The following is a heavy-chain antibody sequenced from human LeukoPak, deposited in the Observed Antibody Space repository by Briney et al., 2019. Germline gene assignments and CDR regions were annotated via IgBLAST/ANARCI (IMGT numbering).Heavy chain of an antibody. J-gene: IGHJ5*02. CDR1: GYRFTNYW. V-gene: IGHV5-51*01. Sequence: HGESLKISCKGSGYRFTNYWIGWVRQMPGKGLEWMGIIYPGDSNTRYSPSFQGQVTISADKSISTAYPQWSSLKASDTAMYYCARTYDYGDYWFDPWGQGTLVTVSS. CDR3: ARTYDYGDYWFDP. D-gene: IGHD4-17*01. CDR2: IYPGDSNT.